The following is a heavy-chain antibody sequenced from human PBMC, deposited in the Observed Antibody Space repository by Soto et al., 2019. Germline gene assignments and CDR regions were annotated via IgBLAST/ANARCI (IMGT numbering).Heavy chain of an antibody. D-gene: IGHD2-8*01. J-gene: IGHJ4*02. CDR3: ARQPRMMYADYSDS. CDR1: GGSLNTYTYY. V-gene: IGHV4-39*01. CDR2: VTYTGST. Sequence: SETLSLTCTVSGGSLNTYTYYWGWIRQPPGKGLEWIGTVTYTGSTYYNPSLKSRVTISVDTSKNQFSLKLMSVTAADSAVFYCARQPRMMYADYSDSWGQGTLVTVSS.